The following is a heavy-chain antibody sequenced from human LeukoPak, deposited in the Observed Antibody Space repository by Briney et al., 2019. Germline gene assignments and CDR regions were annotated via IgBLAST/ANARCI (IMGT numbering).Heavy chain of an antibody. CDR3: AREFQYADYFDY. J-gene: IGHJ4*02. CDR2: IYYSGST. V-gene: IGHV4-30-4*01. CDR1: GGSISRYY. Sequence: PSETLSPTCTVSGGSISRYYWSWIRQPPGKGLEWIGYIYYSGSTYYNPSLKSRVTISVDTSKNQFSLKLSSVTAADTAVYYCAREFQYADYFDYWGQGTLVTVSS. D-gene: IGHD2-2*01.